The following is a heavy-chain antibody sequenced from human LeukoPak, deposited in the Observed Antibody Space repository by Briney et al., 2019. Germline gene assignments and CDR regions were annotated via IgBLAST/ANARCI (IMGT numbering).Heavy chain of an antibody. CDR2: IYYSGST. CDR1: GGSISSYY. J-gene: IGHJ5*02. CDR3: ARRAADSSGSFNWFDP. Sequence: SETLSLTCTVSGGSISSYYWSWIRQPPGTGLEWIGYIYYSGSTNYNPSLKSRVTISVDTSKNQFSLKLSSGTAADTAVYYCARRAADSSGSFNWFDPWGQGTLVTVSS. V-gene: IGHV4-59*08. D-gene: IGHD3-22*01.